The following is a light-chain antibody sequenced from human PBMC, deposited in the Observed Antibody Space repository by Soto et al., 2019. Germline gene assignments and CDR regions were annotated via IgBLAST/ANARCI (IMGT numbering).Light chain of an antibody. V-gene: IGKV3-20*01. CDR3: QQYGSSPIT. CDR1: QNIRNNY. J-gene: IGKJ5*01. CDR2: DAS. Sequence: EIVLTQSPGTLSLSPGERATLSCRASQNIRNNYLAWYQQKPGQAPRLLTYDASSRATGIPDRFSGSGSGTDFTLTISRLEPEDFVVYYCQQYGSSPITFGQGTRLEIK.